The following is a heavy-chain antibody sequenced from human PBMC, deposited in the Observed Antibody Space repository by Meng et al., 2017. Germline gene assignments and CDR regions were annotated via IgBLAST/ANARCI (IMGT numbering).Heavy chain of an antibody. CDR3: ARDYYDYVWGSYRYIAV. V-gene: IGHV1-2*05. J-gene: IGHJ6*02. D-gene: IGHD3-16*02. CDR1: GYTFTGYY. Sequence: ASVKVSCKASGYTFTGYYMHWVRQAPGQGLEWMGRINPNSGGTNYAQKFQGRVTMTRDTSISTAYMELSRLRSDDTDVYYCARDYYDYVWGSYRYIAVWGQGTTVTVSS. CDR2: INPNSGGT.